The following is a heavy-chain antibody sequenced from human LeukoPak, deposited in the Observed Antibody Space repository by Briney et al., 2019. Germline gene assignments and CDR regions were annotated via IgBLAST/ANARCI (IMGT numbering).Heavy chain of an antibody. J-gene: IGHJ5*02. CDR3: ARENDSGFDP. CDR1: GDSISSGGYY. Sequence: SETLSLTCTVSGDSISSGGYYWSWIRQHPGKGLEWIGYIYYSGSTYYNPSLKSRVTISVDTSKNQFSLKLSSVTAADTAVYYCARENDSGFDPWGQGTLVTVSS. D-gene: IGHD1-1*01. V-gene: IGHV4-31*03. CDR2: IYYSGST.